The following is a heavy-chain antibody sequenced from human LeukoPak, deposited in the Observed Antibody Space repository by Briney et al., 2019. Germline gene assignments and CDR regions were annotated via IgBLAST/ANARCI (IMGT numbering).Heavy chain of an antibody. J-gene: IGHJ1*01. CDR2: ISHSGGT. Sequence: SQTLSLTCAVSGDSISSGGYSWSWIRQPPGKGLEWIGYISHSGGTNYNPSLKRRVTISVDRSKDQFSLKLSSVTAADTAVYYCARGSVETFYYGTSGQGYFHHWGQGTLVTVSS. CDR1: GDSISSGGYS. CDR3: ARGSVETFYYGTSGQGYFHH. D-gene: IGHD3-22*01. V-gene: IGHV4-30-2*01.